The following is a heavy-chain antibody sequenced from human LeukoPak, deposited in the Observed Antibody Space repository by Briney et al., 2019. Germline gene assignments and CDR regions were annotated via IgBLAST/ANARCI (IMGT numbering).Heavy chain of an antibody. CDR2: IYYSGST. Sequence: PSETLSLTCTVSGCSVSSGSYYWSWIRQPPGKGLEWIGNIYYSGSTNYNPSLKSRVTISVDTSKNQFSLKLSSVTAADTAVYYCASNDYYYGMDVWGKGTTVTVSS. CDR1: GCSVSSGSYY. J-gene: IGHJ6*04. CDR3: ASNDYYYGMDV. D-gene: IGHD1-1*01. V-gene: IGHV4-61*01.